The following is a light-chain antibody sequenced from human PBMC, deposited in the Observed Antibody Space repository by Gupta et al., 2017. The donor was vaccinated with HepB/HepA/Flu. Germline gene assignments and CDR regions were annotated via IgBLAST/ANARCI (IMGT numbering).Light chain of an antibody. V-gene: IGKV1-5*03. CDR1: QTISRW. J-gene: IGKJ4*01. CDR2: KAT. CDR3: QLATYPVA. Sequence: ASVGDRVTITCRASQTISRWMAWYQQKPGQAPTLLVYKATPLSPGVPSRFSGSGSGTDYTFTITDVQPEDFATYYWQLATYPVAFGGGTK.